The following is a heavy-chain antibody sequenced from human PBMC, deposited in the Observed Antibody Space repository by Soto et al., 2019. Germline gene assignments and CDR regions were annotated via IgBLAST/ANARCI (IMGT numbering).Heavy chain of an antibody. Sequence: ASVKVSCKASGGTFSSYAISWVRQAPGQGLEWMGGIIPIFGTANYAQKFQGRVTITADESTSTAYMELSSLRSEDTAVYYCARGERNWNDLYGMDVWGQGTTVTVSS. J-gene: IGHJ6*02. CDR1: GGTFSSYA. CDR2: IIPIFGTA. CDR3: ARGERNWNDLYGMDV. D-gene: IGHD1-1*01. V-gene: IGHV1-69*13.